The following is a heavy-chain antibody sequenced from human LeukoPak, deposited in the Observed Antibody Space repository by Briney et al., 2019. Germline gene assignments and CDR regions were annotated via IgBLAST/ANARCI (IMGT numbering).Heavy chain of an antibody. CDR3: ARQGVGVDY. J-gene: IGHJ4*02. V-gene: IGHV3-21*06. D-gene: IGHD3-16*01. CDR2: IRSSDSYS. Sequence: GGSPRLSCAASGFTFSYYTMNWVRLAPGKGLEWVSSIRSSDSYSNYADSVKGRFTISRDNANNSLYLQMSSLRAEDSAVYYCARQGVGVDYWGQGTLVTVSS. CDR1: GFTFSYYT.